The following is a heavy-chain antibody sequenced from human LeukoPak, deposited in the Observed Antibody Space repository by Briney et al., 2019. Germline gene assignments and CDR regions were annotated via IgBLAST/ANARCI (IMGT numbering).Heavy chain of an antibody. Sequence: ASVKVSCKASGYTFTVYYLHWVRQAPGQGLEWMGCVNPNSGDTNYAQKFQGSVTMTRDTSISTVYMELSRLRSDDTAVYYCARDSSGWYRWFDLWGQGTLVTVSS. D-gene: IGHD6-19*01. CDR1: GYTFTVYY. CDR2: VNPNSGDT. J-gene: IGHJ5*02. CDR3: ARDSSGWYRWFDL. V-gene: IGHV1-2*02.